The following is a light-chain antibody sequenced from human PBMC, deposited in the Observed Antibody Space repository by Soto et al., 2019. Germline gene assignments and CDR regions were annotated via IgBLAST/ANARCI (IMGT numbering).Light chain of an antibody. V-gene: IGKV1-5*03. CDR3: QQDNTFPYT. Sequence: DIQMTQSPSTLSASVGDRVTITCRTSQSFRSRLAWYQQKPGKAPKLLIYKASSLEIGVPSRFSGSGSGTEFTLTVSSLQPDDFATYYCQQDNTFPYTFCQGTKLEIK. CDR2: KAS. J-gene: IGKJ2*01. CDR1: QSFRSR.